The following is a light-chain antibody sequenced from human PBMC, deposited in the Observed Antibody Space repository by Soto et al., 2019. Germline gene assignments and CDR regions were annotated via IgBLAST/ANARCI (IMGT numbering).Light chain of an antibody. Sequence: EFVLTQSPGTLSLSPGERATLSCRASQSVSSSYLAWYQQKPGQAPRLLIYGASSRATGIPDRFSGSGSGTDFTLTISRLEPEDFAVYYCQQYSSSPSITFGQGTRLENK. CDR3: QQYSSSPSIT. V-gene: IGKV3-20*01. CDR1: QSVSSSY. J-gene: IGKJ5*01. CDR2: GAS.